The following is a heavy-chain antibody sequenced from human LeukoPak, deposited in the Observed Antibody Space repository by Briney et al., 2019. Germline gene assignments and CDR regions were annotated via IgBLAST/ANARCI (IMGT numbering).Heavy chain of an antibody. J-gene: IGHJ4*02. Sequence: GGSLRLSCAASGFTFSSYTMHWVRQAPGKGLEWVSSISTSSGYIYYADSVKGRFTISRDNAKNSLYLQMNSLRAEDTALYYCGADTPLRGFSYGFDYWGQGTLVTVSS. CDR2: ISTSSGYI. CDR3: GADTPLRGFSYGFDY. D-gene: IGHD5-18*01. V-gene: IGHV3-21*01. CDR1: GFTFSSYT.